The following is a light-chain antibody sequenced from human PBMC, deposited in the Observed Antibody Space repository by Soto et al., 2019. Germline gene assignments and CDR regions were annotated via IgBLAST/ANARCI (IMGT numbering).Light chain of an antibody. CDR1: QSVSNKY. J-gene: IGKJ3*01. V-gene: IGKV3-20*01. CDR2: GAY. CDR3: QQYGSSPLT. Sequence: EIVLTQSPGTLSLSPGERGTLSCSASQSVSNKYLAWYQQKPGQAPSLLIYGAYTTATGIPDRFSSSGSGTDFTLTISRLEPEDFAVYYCQQYGSSPLTVGRGTKVDIK.